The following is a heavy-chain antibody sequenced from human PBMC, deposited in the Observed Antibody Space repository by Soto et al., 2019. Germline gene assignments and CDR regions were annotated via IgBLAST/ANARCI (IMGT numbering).Heavy chain of an antibody. CDR3: VRICKDYYDRRVLYYGMDV. J-gene: IGHJ6*02. V-gene: IGHV2-70*13. Sequence: SGPTLVNPTQTLTLTCTFSGFSLSTSGMCVSWIRQPPGKALEWLALIDWDDDKYYSTSLKTRLTISKDTSKNQGVLTMTNMDPVDTATYYCVRICKDYYDRRVLYYGMDVWGQGTTVTVCS. D-gene: IGHD3-22*01. CDR1: GFSLSTSGMC. CDR2: IDWDDDK.